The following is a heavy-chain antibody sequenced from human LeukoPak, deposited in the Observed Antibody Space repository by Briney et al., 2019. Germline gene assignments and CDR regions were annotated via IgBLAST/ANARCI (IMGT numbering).Heavy chain of an antibody. D-gene: IGHD5-12*01. CDR1: GGSFSGYY. V-gene: IGHV4-34*01. Sequence: SETLSLTCAVYGGSFSGYYWSWIRQPPGKGLEWIGEINHSGSTNYNPSLKSRVTISVDTSEDQFSLKLSSVTAADTAVYYCARGWDIAEYYFDYWGQGTLVTVSP. CDR2: INHSGST. CDR3: ARGWDIAEYYFDY. J-gene: IGHJ4*02.